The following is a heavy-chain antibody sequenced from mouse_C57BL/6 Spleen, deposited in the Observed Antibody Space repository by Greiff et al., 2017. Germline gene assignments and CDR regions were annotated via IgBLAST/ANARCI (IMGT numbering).Heavy chain of an antibody. CDR1: GYTFTDYY. D-gene: IGHD2-4*01. CDR3: ARKGRLRQDYYAMDY. J-gene: IGHJ4*01. Sequence: EVKLQQSGPELVKPGASVKISCKASGYTFTDYYMNWVKQSHGKSLEWIGDINPNNGGTSYNQKFKGKATLTVDKSSSTAYMELRSLTSEDSAVYYCARKGRLRQDYYAMDYWGQGTSVTVSS. CDR2: INPNNGGT. V-gene: IGHV1-26*01.